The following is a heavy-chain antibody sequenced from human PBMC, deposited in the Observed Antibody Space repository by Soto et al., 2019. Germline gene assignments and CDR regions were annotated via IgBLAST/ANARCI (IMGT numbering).Heavy chain of an antibody. CDR3: ARDGPYYYASRMDV. D-gene: IGHD3-10*01. J-gene: IGHJ6*02. CDR2: LHSGGDT. CDR1: GIPVSSNY. Sequence: EVQLVESGGGLVQPGGSLRLSCVASGIPVSSNYMTWVRQAPGKGLEWVSVLHSGGDTYYANSVKGRFTISRHDSTNTVFLQMNSLTAEDTAVYYCARDGPYYYASRMDVWGQGTTVTV. V-gene: IGHV3-53*04.